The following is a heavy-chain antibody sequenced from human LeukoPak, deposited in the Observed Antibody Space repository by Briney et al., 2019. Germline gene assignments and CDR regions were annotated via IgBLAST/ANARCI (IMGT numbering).Heavy chain of an antibody. V-gene: IGHV4-59*01. D-gene: IGHD3-10*01. CDR3: ARGRSSMVRGYYYYMDV. CDR1: GGSISSYY. Sequence: PSETLSLTCTVSGGSISSYYWSWIRQPPGKGLGWIGYIYYSGSTNYNPSLKSRVTISVDTSKNQFSLKLSSVTAADTAVYYCARGRSSMVRGYYYYMDVWGKGTTVTISS. CDR2: IYYSGST. J-gene: IGHJ6*03.